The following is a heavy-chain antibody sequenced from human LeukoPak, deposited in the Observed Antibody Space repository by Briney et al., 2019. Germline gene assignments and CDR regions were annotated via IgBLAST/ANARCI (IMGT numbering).Heavy chain of an antibody. CDR2: ISSNGGST. CDR1: GFTFSSYA. J-gene: IGHJ4*02. CDR3: ARVKIGQQLVFDY. D-gene: IGHD6-13*01. Sequence: GGSLRLSCAASGFTFSSYAMHWVRQAPGKGLEYVSAISSNGGSTYYANSAKGRFTISRDNSKNTLYLQMGSLRAEDMAVYYCARVKIGQQLVFDYWGQGTLVTVSS. V-gene: IGHV3-64*01.